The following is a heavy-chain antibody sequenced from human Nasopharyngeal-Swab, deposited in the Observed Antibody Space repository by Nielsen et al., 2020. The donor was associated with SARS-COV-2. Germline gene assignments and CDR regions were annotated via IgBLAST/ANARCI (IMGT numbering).Heavy chain of an antibody. J-gene: IGHJ4*02. Sequence: GGSLRLSCAASGFTFSSYSMNWVRQASGKGLEWVSSISSSSSYIYYADSVKGRFTISRDNAKNSLYLQMNSLRAEDTAVYYCARASRGTSTRTFDYWGQGTLVTVSS. CDR1: GFTFSSYS. D-gene: IGHD1-1*01. V-gene: IGHV3-21*01. CDR2: ISSSSSYI. CDR3: ARASRGTSTRTFDY.